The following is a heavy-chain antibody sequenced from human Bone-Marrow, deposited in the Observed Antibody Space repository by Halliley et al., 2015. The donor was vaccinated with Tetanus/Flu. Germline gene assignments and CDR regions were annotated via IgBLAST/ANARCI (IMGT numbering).Heavy chain of an antibody. V-gene: IGHV4-59*01. CDR3: VTGAGWLPDY. CDR1: GGSMSGYY. CDR2: ISYSGST. Sequence: LRLSCTVSGGSMSGYYLNWIRQPPGKGLEWLGLISYSGSTNYNPSLKSRDTISVDTSNNQFSLKLSSVTAADTALYYCVTGAGWLPDYWGQGTLVTVSS. J-gene: IGHJ4*02. D-gene: IGHD5-12*01.